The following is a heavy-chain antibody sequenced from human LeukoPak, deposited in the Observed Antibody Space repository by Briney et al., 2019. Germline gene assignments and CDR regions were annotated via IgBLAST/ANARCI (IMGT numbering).Heavy chain of an antibody. CDR1: GFTFSTYW. D-gene: IGHD1-26*01. CDR2: IKQDGSEK. Sequence: GGSLRLSCAASGFTFSTYWMSWVRQAPGKGLEWVANIKQDGSEKNYVDSVKGRFTISRDNARNSLYLQMNSLRAEDTAVYYCAARSSGNPYFWGQGTLVTVSS. J-gene: IGHJ4*02. V-gene: IGHV3-7*03. CDR3: AARSSGNPYF.